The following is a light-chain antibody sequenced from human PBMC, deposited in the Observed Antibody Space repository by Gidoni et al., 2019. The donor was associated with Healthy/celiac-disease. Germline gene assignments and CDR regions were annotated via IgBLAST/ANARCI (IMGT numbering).Light chain of an antibody. V-gene: IGKV3-20*01. CDR3: QQYGSSPYT. Sequence: IVLTQSPGTLSLYPGERATLSCRASQSVSSSYLAWYQQTPGQAPRLLIDGAPSRATGLPDRFSGRGSGTDFTLTISRLEPEDFAVYYCQQYGSSPYTFXQXTKLEIK. J-gene: IGKJ2*01. CDR2: GAP. CDR1: QSVSSSY.